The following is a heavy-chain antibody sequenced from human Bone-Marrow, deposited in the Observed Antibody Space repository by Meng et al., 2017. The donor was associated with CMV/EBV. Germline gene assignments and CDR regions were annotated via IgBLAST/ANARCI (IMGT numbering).Heavy chain of an antibody. Sequence: GESLKISCAASGFTFNIYWMSWVRQAPGKGLEWVANIKQDGSEKYYVDSVKGRFTISRDNAKNSLYLQMNSLRAEDTAVYYCASVNSGSYPDDWGQGTLVTVSS. CDR3: ASVNSGSYPDD. CDR1: GFTFNIYW. V-gene: IGHV3-7*01. D-gene: IGHD1-26*01. CDR2: IKQDGSEK. J-gene: IGHJ4*02.